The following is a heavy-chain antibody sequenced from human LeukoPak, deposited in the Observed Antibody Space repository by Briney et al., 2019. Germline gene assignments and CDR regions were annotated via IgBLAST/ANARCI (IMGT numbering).Heavy chain of an antibody. CDR2: IYYSGST. CDR3: ARQDSSGWKYWYFDL. D-gene: IGHD6-19*01. CDR1: GGSISSYY. Sequence: SETLSLTCTVSGGSISSYYWSWIRQPPGQGLEWIGYIYYSGSTNYNPSLKSRVTISVDTSKNQFSLKLSSVTAAATAVYYCARQDSSGWKYWYFDLWGRGTLVTVSS. V-gene: IGHV4-59*08. J-gene: IGHJ2*01.